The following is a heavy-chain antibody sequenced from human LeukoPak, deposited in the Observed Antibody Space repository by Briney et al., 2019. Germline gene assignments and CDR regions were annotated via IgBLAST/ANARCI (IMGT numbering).Heavy chain of an antibody. D-gene: IGHD4-17*01. CDR2: ISYIGST. J-gene: IGHJ3*02. CDR3: ARDLVTVTKGFDI. V-gene: IGHV4-59*11. CDR1: DDSFSSLY. Sequence: SETLSLTCAVSDDSFSSLYWTWIRQPPGKGLEWIGYISYIGSTNYNPSLKSRVTISIDTSKNEFSLKLTSVTAADTAVYYCARDLVTVTKGFDIWGQGTMVTVSS.